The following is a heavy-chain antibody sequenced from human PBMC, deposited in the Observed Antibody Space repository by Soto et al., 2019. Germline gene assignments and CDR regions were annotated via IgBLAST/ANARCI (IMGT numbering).Heavy chain of an antibody. CDR3: ARERGIAVAGTSFDY. D-gene: IGHD6-19*01. J-gene: IGHJ4*02. Sequence: GGSLRLSCAASGFTFSTYAMAWVRQAPGKGLEWVSGVSASGLNTDYADPVKGRFYISRDNSKNTVSLHMNSLRAEDTALYYCARERGIAVAGTSFDYWGQGTLVTVSS. CDR2: VSASGLNT. V-gene: IGHV3-23*01. CDR1: GFTFSTYA.